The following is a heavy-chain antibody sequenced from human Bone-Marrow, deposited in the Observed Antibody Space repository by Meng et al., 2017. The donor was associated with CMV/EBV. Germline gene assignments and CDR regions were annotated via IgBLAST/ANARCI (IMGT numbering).Heavy chain of an antibody. CDR3: ARGRLRPDIVVAPAAITRRSWFDP. CDR1: GGSVSSGSYY. V-gene: IGHV4-61*01. J-gene: IGHJ5*02. CDR2: IYYSGST. Sequence: GSLRLSCTVSGGSVSSGSYYWSWIRQPPGKGLEWIGYIYYSGSTNYNPSLKSRVTISVDTSKNQFSLKLSSVTAADTAVYYCARGRLRPDIVVAPAAITRRSWFDPWGQGTLVTGSS. D-gene: IGHD2-2*01.